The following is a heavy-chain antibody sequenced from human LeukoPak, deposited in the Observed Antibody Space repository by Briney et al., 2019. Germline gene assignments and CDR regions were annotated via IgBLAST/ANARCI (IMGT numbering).Heavy chain of an antibody. Sequence: GGSLRLSCVAYGFTFSNYGMHWVRQAPGKGLDWVAVIWYDGSDKKYAESVKGRFTISRDNSKNTLYLHMNSLRAEDTAVYYCARVLGTTDSNGSPYYWGQGTVVTASS. D-gene: IGHD3-22*01. V-gene: IGHV3-33*01. J-gene: IGHJ4*02. CDR2: IWYDGSDK. CDR1: GFTFSNYG. CDR3: ARVLGTTDSNGSPYY.